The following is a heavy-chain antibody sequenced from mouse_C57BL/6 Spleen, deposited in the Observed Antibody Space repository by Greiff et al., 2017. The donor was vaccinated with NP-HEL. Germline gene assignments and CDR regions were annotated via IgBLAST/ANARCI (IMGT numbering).Heavy chain of an antibody. J-gene: IGHJ2*01. CDR1: GYTFTSYW. V-gene: IGHV1-72*01. CDR2: IDPNSGGT. D-gene: IGHD1-1*01. Sequence: QVQLQQPGAELVKPGASVKLSCKASGYTFTSYWMHWVKQRPGRGLEGIGRIDPNSGGTKYNEKFKSKATLTVYKPSSTAYMQLSSLTSEDSAVYYCARDGYYGSTYYWGQGTTLTVSS. CDR3: ARDGYYGSTYY.